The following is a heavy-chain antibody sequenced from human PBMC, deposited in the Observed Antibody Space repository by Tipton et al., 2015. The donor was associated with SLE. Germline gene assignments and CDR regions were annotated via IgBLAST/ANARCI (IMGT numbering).Heavy chain of an antibody. J-gene: IGHJ4*02. CDR3: ARRVPNYYDSSGYYFDY. CDR2: T. V-gene: IGHV5-51*01. D-gene: IGHD3-22*01. Sequence: TRFSPSFQGQDTISADKSISTAYLQWSSLKASDTAMYYCARRVPNYYDSSGYYFDYWGQGTLVTVSS.